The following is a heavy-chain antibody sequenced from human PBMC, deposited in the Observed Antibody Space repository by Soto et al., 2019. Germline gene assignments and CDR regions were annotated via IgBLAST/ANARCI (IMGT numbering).Heavy chain of an antibody. J-gene: IGHJ2*01. V-gene: IGHV1-69*02. Sequence: QVQLVQSGAEVKKPGSSVKVSCKASGGTFSSYTISWVRQAPGQGLEWMGRIIPILGIANYAQKFQGRVTITADKTTSTAYMELSSLRSEDTAVYYCARGAGTTTYWYFDLWGRGTLVTVSS. CDR1: GGTFSSYT. D-gene: IGHD1-1*01. CDR3: ARGAGTTTYWYFDL. CDR2: IIPILGIA.